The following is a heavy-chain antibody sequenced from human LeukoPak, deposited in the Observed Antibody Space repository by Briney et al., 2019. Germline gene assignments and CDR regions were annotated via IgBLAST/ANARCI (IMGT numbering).Heavy chain of an antibody. CDR1: GYSFTSYW. Sequence: GESLKISCKGSGYSFTSYWIAWVRQMPGKGLEWMGIIFPADSDTRYSPSFQGQVTISADKSISTAYLQWSSLKASGTAMYYCARRVSLNGMDVWGQGTTVTVSS. CDR3: ARRVSLNGMDV. V-gene: IGHV5-51*01. J-gene: IGHJ6*02. CDR2: IFPADSDT. D-gene: IGHD5/OR15-5a*01.